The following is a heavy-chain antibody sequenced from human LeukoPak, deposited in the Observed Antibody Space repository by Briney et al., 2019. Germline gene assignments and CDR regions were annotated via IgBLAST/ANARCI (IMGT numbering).Heavy chain of an antibody. D-gene: IGHD2-2*01. CDR2: IIPILGIA. J-gene: IGHJ6*03. CDR1: GGTFSSYT. Sequence: ASVKVSCKASGGTFSSYTISWVRQAPGQGLEWVGRIIPILGIANYAQKFQGRVTITADKSTSTAYMELSSLRSEDTAVYYCASLGYCSSTSCLARDYYYYYMDVWGKGTTVTVSS. V-gene: IGHV1-69*02. CDR3: ASLGYCSSTSCLARDYYYYYMDV.